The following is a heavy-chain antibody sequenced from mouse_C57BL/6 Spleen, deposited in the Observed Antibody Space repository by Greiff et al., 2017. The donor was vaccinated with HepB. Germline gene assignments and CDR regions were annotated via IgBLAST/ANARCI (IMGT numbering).Heavy chain of an antibody. Sequence: EVQLQQSVAELVRPGASVKLSCTASGFNINNTYMHWVKQRPEQGLEWIGRIDPANGNTKYAPKFQGKATITADTSSNTAYLQLSSLTSEDTAIYYCARSGYYAMDYWGQGTSVTVSS. J-gene: IGHJ4*01. CDR3: ARSGYYAMDY. V-gene: IGHV14-3*01. D-gene: IGHD3-1*01. CDR1: GFNINNTY. CDR2: IDPANGNT.